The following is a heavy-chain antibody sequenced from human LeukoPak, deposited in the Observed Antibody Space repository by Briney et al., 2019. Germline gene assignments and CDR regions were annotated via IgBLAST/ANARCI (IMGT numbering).Heavy chain of an antibody. D-gene: IGHD6-6*01. V-gene: IGHV1-8*01. CDR3: ARGQMAGIAARRDFDY. CDR1: GYTFTSYD. J-gene: IGHJ4*02. Sequence: ASVKVSCKASGYTFTSYDINWVRQATGQGLEWMGWMNPNSGNTGYTQKFQGRVTMTRNTSISTAYMELSSLRSEDTAVYYCARGQMAGIAARRDFDYWGQGTLVTVSS. CDR2: MNPNSGNT.